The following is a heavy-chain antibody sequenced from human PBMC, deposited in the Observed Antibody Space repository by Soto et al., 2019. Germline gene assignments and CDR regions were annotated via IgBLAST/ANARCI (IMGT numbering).Heavy chain of an antibody. CDR1: GFTFDDYA. V-gene: IGHV3-9*01. CDR3: AKDSYGDYVGFWDY. D-gene: IGHD4-17*01. CDR2: ISWNSGSI. Sequence: GGSLRLSCAASGFTFDDYAMHWVRQAPGKGLEWVSGISWNSGSIGYADSVKGRFTISRDNAKNSLYLQMNSLRAEDTALHYCAKDSYGDYVGFWDYWGQGTLVTVSS. J-gene: IGHJ4*02.